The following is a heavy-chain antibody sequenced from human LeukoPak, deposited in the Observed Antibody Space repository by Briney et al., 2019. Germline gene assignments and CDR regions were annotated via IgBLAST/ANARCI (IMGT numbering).Heavy chain of an antibody. V-gene: IGHV4-30-4*01. Sequence: SETLSLPCTVSGGSISSGDYYWSWIRQPPGKGLEWIGYIYYTGHTYYNPSLESRVTISVDTSKNQFSLKLSSVTAADTAVYYCARDRLSVGKFRHDAFDIWGQGTMVTVSS. D-gene: IGHD3-10*01. CDR1: GGSISSGDYY. CDR2: IYYTGHT. CDR3: ARDRLSVGKFRHDAFDI. J-gene: IGHJ3*02.